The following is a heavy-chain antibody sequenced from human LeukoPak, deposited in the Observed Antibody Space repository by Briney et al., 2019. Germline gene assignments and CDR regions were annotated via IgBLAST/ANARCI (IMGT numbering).Heavy chain of an antibody. J-gene: IGHJ4*02. CDR3: ARNYDSSGYGLGY. Sequence: SVKVSCKASGGTFSSYAISWVRQAPGQGLEWMGGIIPIFGTANYAQKFQGRVTITTDESTSTAYMELSSLRSEDKAVYYCARNYDSSGYGLGYWGQGTLVTVSS. D-gene: IGHD3-22*01. V-gene: IGHV1-69*05. CDR2: IIPIFGTA. CDR1: GGTFSSYA.